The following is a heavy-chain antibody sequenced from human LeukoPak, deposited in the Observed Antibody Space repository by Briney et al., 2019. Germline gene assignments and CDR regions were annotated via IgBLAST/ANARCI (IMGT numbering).Heavy chain of an antibody. V-gene: IGHV4-4*09. CDR2: IYTSGST. J-gene: IGHJ4*02. Sequence: PSETLSLTCTVSGGSISSYCWSWIRQPPGKGLEWIGYIYTSGSTNYNPSLKSRVTISVDTSKNRFSLKLSSVTAADTAVYYCASSSSGWSNDYFDYWGQGTLVTVSS. CDR1: GGSISSYC. D-gene: IGHD6-19*01. CDR3: ASSSSGWSNDYFDY.